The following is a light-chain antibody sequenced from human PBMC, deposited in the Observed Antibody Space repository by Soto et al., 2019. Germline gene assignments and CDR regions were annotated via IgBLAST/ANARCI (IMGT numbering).Light chain of an antibody. Sequence: IQLTQSPSSLSASVGDRVTITCRASQGSINYLALYQQQPGKAPKLLIYGASTLQSGVPSTFGGSGSGTDFTLTVSSLQPEDFATYYCQQLISHPPTFGPGTKVDIK. J-gene: IGKJ3*01. V-gene: IGKV1-9*01. CDR1: QGSINY. CDR3: QQLISHPPT. CDR2: GAS.